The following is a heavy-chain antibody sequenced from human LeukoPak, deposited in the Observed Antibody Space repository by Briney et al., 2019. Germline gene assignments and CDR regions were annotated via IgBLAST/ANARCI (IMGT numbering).Heavy chain of an antibody. CDR1: GFSFSSYT. Sequence: GGSLRLSCAASGFSFSSYTMNWVRQAPGKGLEWVSIISSSSSYIYYADSVKGRFTISRDNAKNALYLQMNSLRVEDTAVYYCARDLRTTGAFDIWGQGTMVTVSS. V-gene: IGHV3-21*01. CDR3: ARDLRTTGAFDI. CDR2: ISSSSSYI. D-gene: IGHD4-17*01. J-gene: IGHJ3*02.